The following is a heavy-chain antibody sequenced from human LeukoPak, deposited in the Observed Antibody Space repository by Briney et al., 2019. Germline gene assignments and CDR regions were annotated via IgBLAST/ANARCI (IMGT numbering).Heavy chain of an antibody. Sequence: GGSLRLSCAASGFTFSSYNMNWVRQAPGKGLEWVSYISASTTLKYYADSVEGRVTISRDNAENSLYLQMNSLRAEDTAVYYCGVDGGYWGQGTLVTVSS. CDR2: ISASTTLK. V-gene: IGHV3-21*05. J-gene: IGHJ4*02. CDR3: GVDGGY. D-gene: IGHD2-15*01. CDR1: GFTFSSYN.